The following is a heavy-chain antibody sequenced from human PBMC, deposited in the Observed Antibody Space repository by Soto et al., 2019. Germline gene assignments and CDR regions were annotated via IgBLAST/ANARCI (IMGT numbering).Heavy chain of an antibody. D-gene: IGHD2-15*01. Sequence: GVSLSLSGGASGFTFSTYSRRWGVHAPGRGLEWGSYISSTSNTIYYADSVKGRFTISRDNAKNSLYLYMNSLSAEDTAVYYCARDRGCSGGICYRDLGYWGQGTLVTVSS. CDR3: ARDRGCSGGICYRDLGY. CDR1: GFTFSTYS. CDR2: ISSTSNTI. V-gene: IGHV3-48*01. J-gene: IGHJ4*02.